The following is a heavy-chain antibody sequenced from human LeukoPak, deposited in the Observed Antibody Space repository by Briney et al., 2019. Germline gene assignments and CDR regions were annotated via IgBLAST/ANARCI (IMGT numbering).Heavy chain of an antibody. CDR2: ISSSGSTI. J-gene: IGHJ4*02. V-gene: IGHV3-11*04. CDR3: ARVKYSGSYPHDY. D-gene: IGHD1-26*01. CDR1: GFTFSDSY. Sequence: GRSLRLSCAASGFTFSDSYMTWIRQAPGKGLEWVSYISSSGSTIYYADSVKGRFTISRNNAKNSLYLQMNSLRAEDTALYYCARVKYSGSYPHDYWGQGTLVTVSS.